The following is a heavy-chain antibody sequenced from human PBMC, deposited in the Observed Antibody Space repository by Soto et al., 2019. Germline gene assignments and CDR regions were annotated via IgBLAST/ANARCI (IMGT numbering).Heavy chain of an antibody. CDR1: GFTFSSYA. V-gene: IGHV3-30-3*01. CDR2: ISYDGSNK. CDR3: ARQQDLGSETSLGWQLANHAGFDY. D-gene: IGHD6-13*01. J-gene: IGHJ4*02. Sequence: GGSLRLSCAASGFTFSSYAMHWVRQAPGKGLEWVAVISYDGSNKYYADSVKGRFTISRDNSKNTLYLQMNSLRAEDTAVYYCARQQDLGSETSLGWQLANHAGFDYWGQGTLVTVSS.